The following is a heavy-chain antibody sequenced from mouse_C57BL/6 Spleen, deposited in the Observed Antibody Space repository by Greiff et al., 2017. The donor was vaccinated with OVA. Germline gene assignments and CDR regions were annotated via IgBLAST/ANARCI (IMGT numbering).Heavy chain of an antibody. CDR3: ARLITTVVDDY. V-gene: IGHV1-59*01. Sequence: QVQLQQPGAELVRPGTSVKLSCKASGYTFTSYWMHWVKQRPGQGLEWIGVIDPSDSYTNYNQKFKGKATLTVDTSSSTAYMQLSSLTSEDSAVYYCARLITTVVDDYWGQGTTLTVSS. D-gene: IGHD1-1*01. J-gene: IGHJ2*01. CDR1: GYTFTSYW. CDR2: IDPSDSYT.